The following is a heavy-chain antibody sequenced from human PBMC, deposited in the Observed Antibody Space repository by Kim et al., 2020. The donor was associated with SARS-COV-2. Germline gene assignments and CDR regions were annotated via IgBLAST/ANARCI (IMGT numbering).Heavy chain of an antibody. CDR2: ISYDGSNK. D-gene: IGHD3-10*01. V-gene: IGHV3-30*04. CDR3: AGGPITMVRGAYRTRYYGMDV. J-gene: IGHJ6*02. Sequence: GGSLRLSCAASGFTFSSYAMHWVRQAPGKGLEWVAGISYDGSNKYYADSVKGRFTISRDNSKNTLSMQMNSLRAVDTAAYYCAGGPITMVRGAYRTRYYGMDVWGQGTTVTVSS. CDR1: GFTFSSYA.